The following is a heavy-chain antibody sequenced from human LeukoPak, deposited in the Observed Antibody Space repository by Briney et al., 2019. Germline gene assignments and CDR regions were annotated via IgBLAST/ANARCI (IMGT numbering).Heavy chain of an antibody. J-gene: IGHJ4*02. CDR1: GGSFSGYY. D-gene: IGHD5-18*01. CDR2: ISHSGST. V-gene: IGHV4-34*01. CDR3: AREGGGYSYGYGLGY. Sequence: SETLSLTCAVYGGSFSGYYWSWIRQPPGKGLEWIGEISHSGSTNYNPSLKSRVTISVDTSKNQFSLKLSSVTAADTAVYYCAREGGGYSYGYGLGYWGQGTLVTVSS.